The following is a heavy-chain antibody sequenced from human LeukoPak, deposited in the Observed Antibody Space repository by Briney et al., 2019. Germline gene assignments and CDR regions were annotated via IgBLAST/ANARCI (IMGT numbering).Heavy chain of an antibody. V-gene: IGHV3-9*03. CDR3: AKDTDSRFSGTPCYFDY. Sequence: GGSLRLSCAASGFTFDDYAMHWVRQAPGKGLEWVSGISWNSGSIGYADSVKGRFTISRDNAKNSLYLQMNSLRAEDMALYYCAKDTDSRFSGTPCYFDYWGQGTLVTVSS. CDR2: ISWNSGSI. J-gene: IGHJ4*02. CDR1: GFTFDDYA. D-gene: IGHD2/OR15-2a*01.